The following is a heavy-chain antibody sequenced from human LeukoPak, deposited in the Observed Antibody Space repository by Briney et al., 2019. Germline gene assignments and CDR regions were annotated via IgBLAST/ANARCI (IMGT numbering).Heavy chain of an antibody. CDR3: VRDRGASFWFYY. J-gene: IGHJ4*02. D-gene: IGHD3-3*01. CDR2: IYPSGNT. V-gene: IGHV4-39*07. CDR1: GASFSSNTYY. Sequence: SETLSLTCSVSGASFSSNTYYRGWLRQPPGKGLEWIGTIYPSGNTYYNPSLKSRVTISEDTSKDQLSLNLRSVTAADTAVYFSVRDRGASFWFYYWGQGTLVTVPS.